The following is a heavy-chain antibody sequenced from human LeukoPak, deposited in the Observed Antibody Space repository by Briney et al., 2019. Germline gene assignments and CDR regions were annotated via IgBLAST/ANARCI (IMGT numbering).Heavy chain of an antibody. Sequence: GGSLRLSCAASGFTFSDSWMNWVRQAPGKGLEWVANMKEDGSEKYCVDCVKGPFTISRDNAKNSLYLQMNSLRVEDTAVYYCARGPNYGSRSDYFDYWGQGTLVTVSS. D-gene: IGHD3-10*01. CDR2: MKEDGSEK. J-gene: IGHJ4*02. CDR3: ARGPNYGSRSDYFDY. V-gene: IGHV3-7*03. CDR1: GFTFSDSW.